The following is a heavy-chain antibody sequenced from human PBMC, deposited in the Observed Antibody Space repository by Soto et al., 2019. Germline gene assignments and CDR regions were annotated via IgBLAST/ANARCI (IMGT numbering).Heavy chain of an antibody. D-gene: IGHD2-21*01. CDR3: AKDRRGGEYPAFDL. CDR1: GFTLSDYD. CDR2: IRGDGGAT. Sequence: DVHLLESGGGLVQPGGSLRLSCVASGFTLSDYDMGWVRQAPGKGLEWVSLIRGDGGATYYARSLEGRLTISRDTSENTLYLQKNSLRVEDTALYYCAKDRRGGEYPAFDLWGQGTLVTVSS. V-gene: IGHV3-23*01. J-gene: IGHJ3*01.